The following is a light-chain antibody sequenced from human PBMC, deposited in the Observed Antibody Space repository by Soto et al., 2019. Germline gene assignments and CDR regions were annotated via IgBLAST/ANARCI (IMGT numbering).Light chain of an antibody. CDR1: SSNIGSNT. CDR2: SNN. J-gene: IGLJ3*02. CDR3: AAWDDSLNGWV. V-gene: IGLV1-44*01. Sequence: QSVLTQPPSASGTPGQRVTISCSGSSSNIGSNTVNWYQQLRGTAPKLLIYSNNQRPSGVPDRFSGSKSGTSASLAISGLQSEDEAYYYCAAWDDSLNGWVFGGGTQLTVL.